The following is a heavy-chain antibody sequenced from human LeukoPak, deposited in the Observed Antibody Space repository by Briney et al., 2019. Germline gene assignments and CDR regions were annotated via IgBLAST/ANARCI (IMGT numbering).Heavy chain of an antibody. Sequence: GGSLRLSCAASGFTFSSYGMHWVRQAPGKGLEWVALIWYDGSNKYYADSVKGRLTISRDNSKNTLYMQMNGLRAEDTAVYYCARGDCSRTSCYLIDYWGQGTLVTVSS. D-gene: IGHD2-2*01. CDR1: GFTFSSYG. CDR2: IWYDGSNK. J-gene: IGHJ4*02. CDR3: ARGDCSRTSCYLIDY. V-gene: IGHV3-33*08.